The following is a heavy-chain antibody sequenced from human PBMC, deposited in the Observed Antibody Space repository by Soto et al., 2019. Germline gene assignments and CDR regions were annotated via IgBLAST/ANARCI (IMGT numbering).Heavy chain of an antibody. D-gene: IGHD3-10*01. J-gene: IGHJ6*02. CDR3: AKDAVSGSRRVPFNYYGMDV. CDR2: ISYDGSER. CDR1: GFSFSIYG. V-gene: IGHV3-30*18. Sequence: QVQLVESGGGVVQPGRSLRLSCAASGFSFSIYGMHRVRQAPGKGLQWVAAISYDGSERYYADSVKGRFTISRDNSNNTLYLQMNSLRAEDTAVYYCAKDAVSGSRRVPFNYYGMDVWGQGTTVTVSS.